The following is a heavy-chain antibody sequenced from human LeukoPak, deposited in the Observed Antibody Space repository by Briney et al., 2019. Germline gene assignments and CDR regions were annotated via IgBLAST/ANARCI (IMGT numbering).Heavy chain of an antibody. Sequence: ASVKVSCKASGYTFTSYGISWVRQAPGQGVEWMGWISAYNGNTNYAQKLQGRVTMTTDTSTSTAYMELRSLRSDDTAVYYCARDLYEYGDYVFDYWGQGTLVTVSS. CDR1: GYTFTSYG. D-gene: IGHD4-17*01. V-gene: IGHV1-18*01. CDR2: ISAYNGNT. J-gene: IGHJ4*02. CDR3: ARDLYEYGDYVFDY.